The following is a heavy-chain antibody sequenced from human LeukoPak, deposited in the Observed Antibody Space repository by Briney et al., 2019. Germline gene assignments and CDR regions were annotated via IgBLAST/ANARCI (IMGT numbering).Heavy chain of an antibody. Sequence: PSETLSLTCTVSGGSISNNYWTWIRQPPGKGLEWIGYIYSNGATSYNPSLKSRVTMSVDTSKNQFSLKLTSVTAADTAVYYCAKYGGSGWVIDDWGQGTLVTVSS. V-gene: IGHV4-59*08. CDR3: AKYGGSGWVIDD. D-gene: IGHD6-19*01. CDR2: IYSNGAT. J-gene: IGHJ4*02. CDR1: GGSISNNY.